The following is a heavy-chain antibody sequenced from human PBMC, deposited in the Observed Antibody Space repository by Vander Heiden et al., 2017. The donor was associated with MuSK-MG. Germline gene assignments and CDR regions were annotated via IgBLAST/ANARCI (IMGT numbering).Heavy chain of an antibody. CDR1: GFTFRSSW. CDR2: IKQDGSEK. D-gene: IGHD1-26*01. CDR3: ARDSGSYQTDFDY. Sequence: EVQLVESGGGWVQPGGSLRLSCAASGFTFRSSWMSGGRQGPGKGLEWVANIKQDGSEKYYVDSVKGRFTISRDNAKNSLYLQMNSLRAEDTAVYYCARDSGSYQTDFDYWGQGTLVTVSA. V-gene: IGHV3-7*01. J-gene: IGHJ4*02.